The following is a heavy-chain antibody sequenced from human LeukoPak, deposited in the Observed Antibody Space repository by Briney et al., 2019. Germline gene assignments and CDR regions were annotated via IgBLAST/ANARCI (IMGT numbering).Heavy chain of an antibody. V-gene: IGHV4-59*08. CDR2: IYYSGST. J-gene: IGHJ4*02. CDR3: ARLALIHCSSTSCYAGIHFDY. Sequence: PSETLSLTCTVSGGSISSYYWSWIRQPPGKGLEWIGYIYYSGSTNYNPSLKSQVTISVDTSKSQFSLKLSSVTAADTAVYYCARLALIHCSSTSCYAGIHFDYWGQGTLVTVSS. CDR1: GGSISSYY. D-gene: IGHD2-2*01.